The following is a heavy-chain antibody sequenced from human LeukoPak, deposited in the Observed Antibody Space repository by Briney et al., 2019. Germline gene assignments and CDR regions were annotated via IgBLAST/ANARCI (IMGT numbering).Heavy chain of an antibody. CDR1: GFTFSDYY. D-gene: IGHD5-18*01. CDR2: VSSSGSTI. Sequence: GGSLRLSCAASGFTFSDYYMSWVRQAPGKGLEWVSSVSSSGSTIYYADSVKGRFTISRDNAKNSLYLQMNSLRAEDTAVYYCAREPGYSYGFDAFDIWGQGTMVTVSS. CDR3: AREPGYSYGFDAFDI. V-gene: IGHV3-11*01. J-gene: IGHJ3*02.